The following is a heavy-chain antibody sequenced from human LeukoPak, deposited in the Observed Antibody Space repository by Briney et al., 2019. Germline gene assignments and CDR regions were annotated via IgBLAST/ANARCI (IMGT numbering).Heavy chain of an antibody. V-gene: IGHV3-21*01. Sequence: SVKGRFTISRDSAKNSLYLQMNSLRAEDTAVYYCARAFGGHDSQYFYYYMDVWGKGTTVTVSS. D-gene: IGHD3-16*01. J-gene: IGHJ6*03. CDR3: ARAFGGHDSQYFYYYMDV.